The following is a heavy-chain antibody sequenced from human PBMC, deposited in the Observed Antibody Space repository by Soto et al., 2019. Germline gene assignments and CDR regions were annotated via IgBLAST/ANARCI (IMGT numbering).Heavy chain of an antibody. V-gene: IGHV1-18*01. J-gene: IGHJ4*02. D-gene: IGHD6-6*01. CDR1: GYAFTSYG. CDR3: ARDPVVLAARPKPSDY. CDR2: ISAYNGNT. Sequence: ASVKVSCKASGYAFTSYGISWVRQAPGQGLEWMGWISAYNGNTNYAQKLQGRVTMTTDTSTSTAYMELRSLRSDDTAVYYCARDPVVLAARPKPSDYWCPGPLVTVSS.